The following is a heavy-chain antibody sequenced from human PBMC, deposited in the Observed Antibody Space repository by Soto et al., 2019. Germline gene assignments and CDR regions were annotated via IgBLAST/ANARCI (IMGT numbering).Heavy chain of an antibody. CDR3: ARLPYYYYYYMDV. J-gene: IGHJ6*03. D-gene: IGHD2-2*01. CDR2: ISSSSSTI. CDR1: GFTFSSYS. V-gene: IGHV3-48*01. Sequence: EVQLVESGGGLVQPGGSLRLSYAASGFTFSSYSMNWVRQAPGKGLEWVSYISSSSSTIYYADSVKGRFTISRDNAKNSLYLQMNSLRAEDTAVYYCARLPYYYYYYMDVWGKGTTVTVSS.